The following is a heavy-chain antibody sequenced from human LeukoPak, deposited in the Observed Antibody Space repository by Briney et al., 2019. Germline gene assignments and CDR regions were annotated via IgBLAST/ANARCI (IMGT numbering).Heavy chain of an antibody. CDR1: GFTFSSYA. V-gene: IGHV3-23*01. Sequence: GGSLRLSCAASGFTFSSYAMSWVRQAPGKGLEWVSAISGSGGSTYYADSVKGRFTISRDNSKNTLYLQMNRLRAEDTAVYYCAKVYYYDSSGYSRDYYFDYWGQGTLVTVSS. CDR2: ISGSGGST. CDR3: AKVYYYDSSGYSRDYYFDY. D-gene: IGHD3-22*01. J-gene: IGHJ4*02.